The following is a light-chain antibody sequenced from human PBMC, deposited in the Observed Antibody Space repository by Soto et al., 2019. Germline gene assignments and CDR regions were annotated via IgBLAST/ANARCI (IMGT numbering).Light chain of an antibody. CDR3: QQYNNWPQLT. Sequence: EIVMTQSPATLSVSPGERATLSCRASQSVSSNLAWYQQKPGQAPRLLIYGASTRATGIPARFSGSGSGTEFNLTISSLQSEDFAVYYCQQYNNWPQLTFGGGTKVEIK. CDR2: GAS. V-gene: IGKV3-15*01. J-gene: IGKJ4*01. CDR1: QSVSSN.